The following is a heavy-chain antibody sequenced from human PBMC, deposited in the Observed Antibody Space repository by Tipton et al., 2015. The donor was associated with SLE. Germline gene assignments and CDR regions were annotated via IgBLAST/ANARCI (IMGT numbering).Heavy chain of an antibody. J-gene: IGHJ4*02. D-gene: IGHD3-3*01. Sequence: GSLRLSCAASGFTFSSYAMYWVRQAPGKGLEYVSAISGNGAVTYYRDSVKGRFTVSRDTSKNTLFLQMGSLRAEDMAVYYCARTSSNDFWSGSPYYFDYWGQGTLVTVSS. V-gene: IGHV3-64*02. CDR2: ISGNGAVT. CDR3: ARTSSNDFWSGSPYYFDY. CDR1: GFTFSSYA.